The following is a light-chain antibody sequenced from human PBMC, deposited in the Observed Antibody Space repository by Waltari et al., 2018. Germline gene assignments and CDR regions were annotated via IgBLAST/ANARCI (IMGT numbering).Light chain of an antibody. V-gene: IGKV1-5*03. J-gene: IGKJ4*01. CDR1: QSITDR. CDR3: QQYTIYPLT. CDR2: KAS. Sequence: DVQMTQSPATLSASVGDRVTITCRASQSITDRLAGYQQKPGKAPKLLIYKASTLESGVPSRFIGTRSGTEFTLTISNLQPDDFATYYCQQYTIYPLTFGGGTKVAI.